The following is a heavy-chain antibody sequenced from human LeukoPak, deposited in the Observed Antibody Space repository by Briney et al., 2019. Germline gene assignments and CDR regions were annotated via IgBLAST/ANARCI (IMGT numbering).Heavy chain of an antibody. V-gene: IGHV3-11*01. D-gene: IGHD5/OR15-5a*01. CDR3: TKLSPISKEGYYGMDV. Sequence: PGGSLRLSCAASGFTFSDYYMSWIRQAPGKGLEWVSYISSSGSTIYYADSVKGRFTISRDNAKNSLYLQMSSLKASDTAMYYCTKLSPISKEGYYGMDVWGQGTTVTVSS. J-gene: IGHJ6*02. CDR2: ISSSGSTI. CDR1: GFTFSDYY.